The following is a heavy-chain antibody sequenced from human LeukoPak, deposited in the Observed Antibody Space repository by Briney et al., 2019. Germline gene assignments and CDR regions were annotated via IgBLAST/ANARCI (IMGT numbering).Heavy chain of an antibody. CDR3: AKGDTAMFKGAFDY. CDR1: GFTFTIYA. D-gene: IGHD5-18*01. Sequence: GGSLRLSCAASGFTFTIYAMDWVRQAPGKGLEWVAAISYDGGNEYYADSVKGRFTISRDNSKNTLYLQMNSLRAEDTAVYYCAKGDTAMFKGAFDYWGQGALVTVSS. CDR2: ISYDGGNE. V-gene: IGHV3-30-3*01. J-gene: IGHJ4*02.